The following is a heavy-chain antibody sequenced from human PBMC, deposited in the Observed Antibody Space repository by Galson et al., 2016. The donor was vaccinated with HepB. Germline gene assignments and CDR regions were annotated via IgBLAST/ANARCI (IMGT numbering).Heavy chain of an antibody. D-gene: IGHD1-26*01. CDR1: GFIFSNYA. CDR2: IPEDGSNK. V-gene: IGHV3-30*04. CDR3: AKAALVGPTYPLEF. Sequence: SLRLSCAASGFIFSNYAVLWVRQAPGKGPEWVAVIPEDGSNKHYIDSVMGRFTVSRDNSKNTFYLQMDSLGAEDGAVYYCAKAALVGPTYPLEFWGPGTLVTVSP. J-gene: IGHJ4*02.